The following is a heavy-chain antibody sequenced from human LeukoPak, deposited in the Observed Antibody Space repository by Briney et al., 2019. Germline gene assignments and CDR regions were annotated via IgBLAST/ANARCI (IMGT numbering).Heavy chain of an antibody. Sequence: ASVKVSCKASGYTFTSYYMHWVRQAPGQGLEWMGIINPSGGSTSYAQKFQGRVTMTRNTSISTAYMELSSLRSEDTAVYYCATSYSSGWGGKYYYYYYMDVWGKGTTVTISS. CDR3: ATSYSSGWGGKYYYYYYMDV. J-gene: IGHJ6*03. CDR1: GYTFTSYY. CDR2: INPSGGST. D-gene: IGHD6-19*01. V-gene: IGHV1-46*01.